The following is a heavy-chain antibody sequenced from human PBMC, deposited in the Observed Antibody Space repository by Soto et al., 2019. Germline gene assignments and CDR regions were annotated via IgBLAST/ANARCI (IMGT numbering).Heavy chain of an antibody. J-gene: IGHJ6*02. Sequence: GGSLRLSCAASGFTFSNAWINWVRQAPGKGLEWVGRISGSGGSTYYADSVKGRFTISRDNSKNTLYLQMNSLRAEDTAVYYCAKFWQQLGYYYYGMDVWGQGTTVTVSS. CDR3: AKFWQQLGYYYYGMDV. CDR2: ISGSGGST. V-gene: IGHV3-23*01. D-gene: IGHD6-13*01. CDR1: GFTFSNAW.